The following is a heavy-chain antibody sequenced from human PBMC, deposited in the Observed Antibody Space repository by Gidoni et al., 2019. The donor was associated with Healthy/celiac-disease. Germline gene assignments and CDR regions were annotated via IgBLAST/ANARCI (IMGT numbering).Heavy chain of an antibody. V-gene: IGHV5-51*01. D-gene: IGHD6-13*01. CDR1: GSSFTSYW. J-gene: IGHJ4*02. CDR2: IYPGDADT. CDR3: ARRVAVAAAGTWADY. Sequence: EVQLVQSGAEVKKPGESLKVSCKGSGSSFTSYWIGWVRQRPGKGLEWMGLIYPGDADTRYSPSFQGQVTISADKSISTAYLQWSSLKASDTAMYYCARRVAVAAAGTWADYWGQGTLVTVSS.